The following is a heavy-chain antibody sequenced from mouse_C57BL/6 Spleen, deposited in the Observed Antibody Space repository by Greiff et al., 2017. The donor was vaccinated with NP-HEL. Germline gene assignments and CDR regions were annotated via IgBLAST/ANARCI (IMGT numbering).Heavy chain of an antibody. CDR1: GYSITSGYY. D-gene: IGHD2-2*01. Sequence: EVQLQESGPGLVKPSQSLSLTCSVTGYSITSGYYWNWIRQFPGNKLEWMGYISYDGSNNYNPSLKNRISITRDTSKNQFFLKLNSVTTEDTATYYCARGGKMVTSFDYWGQGTTLTVSS. J-gene: IGHJ2*01. CDR2: ISYDGSN. CDR3: ARGGKMVTSFDY. V-gene: IGHV3-6*01.